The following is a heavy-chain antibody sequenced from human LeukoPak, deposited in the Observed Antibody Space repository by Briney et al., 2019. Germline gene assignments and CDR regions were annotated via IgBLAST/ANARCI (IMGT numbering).Heavy chain of an antibody. Sequence: SETLSLTCAVYGGSFSGYYWSWIRQPPGKGLEWIGEINHSGSTNYNPSLKSRVTISVDTSKNQYSLKLSSVTAADTAVYYCARGVRFDPWGQGTLVTVSS. J-gene: IGHJ5*02. V-gene: IGHV4-34*01. CDR3: ARGVRFDP. CDR2: INHSGST. CDR1: GGSFSGYY.